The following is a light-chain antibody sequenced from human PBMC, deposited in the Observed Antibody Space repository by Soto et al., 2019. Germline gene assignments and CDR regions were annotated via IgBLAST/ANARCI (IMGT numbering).Light chain of an antibody. J-gene: IGKJ1*01. CDR2: KAS. V-gene: IGKV1-5*03. CDR1: QSISTW. CDR3: QQYDSYSKT. Sequence: DVQMTQSPSTLSAAVGDRVTITCRASQSISTWLAWYQQKPGRAPKLLIYKASSLEVGVPSRFSGSASGTEFTLTISSLQPDDFATYYCQQYDSYSKTFGHGTKV.